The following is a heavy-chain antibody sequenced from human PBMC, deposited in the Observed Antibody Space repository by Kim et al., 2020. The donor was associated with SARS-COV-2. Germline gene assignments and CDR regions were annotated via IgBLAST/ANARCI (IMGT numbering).Heavy chain of an antibody. D-gene: IGHD4-17*01. CDR2: ISAYNGNT. V-gene: IGHV1-18*01. CDR3: ARDDLYDYGDYFDY. CDR1: GYTFTSYG. Sequence: ASVKVSCKASGYTFTSYGISWVRQAPGQGLEWMGWISAYNGNTNYAQKLQGRVTMTTDTSTSTAHMELRSLRSDDTAVYYCARDDLYDYGDYFDYWGQGTLVTVSS. J-gene: IGHJ4*02.